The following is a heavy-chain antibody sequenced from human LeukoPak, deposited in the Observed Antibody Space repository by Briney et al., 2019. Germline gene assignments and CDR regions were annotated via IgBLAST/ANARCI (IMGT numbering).Heavy chain of an antibody. V-gene: IGHV4-39*01. CDR3: ARLGRWLYNFDY. D-gene: IGHD5-24*01. CDR2: IYYSGST. Sequence: PSETLSLTCTVSGGSISSSSYYWGWIRQPPGKGLEWIGSIYYSGSTYYNPSLKSRVTISVDTSKNQFSLKLSSVTAADTAVYYCARLGRWLYNFDYWGQGTLVTVSS. CDR1: GGSISSSSYY. J-gene: IGHJ4*02.